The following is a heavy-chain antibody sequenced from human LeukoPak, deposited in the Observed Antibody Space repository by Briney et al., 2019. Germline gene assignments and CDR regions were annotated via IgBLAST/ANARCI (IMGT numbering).Heavy chain of an antibody. CDR3: AKIDGYCSGGNCYSFDY. D-gene: IGHD2-15*01. J-gene: IGHJ4*02. CDR2: ISWDGGST. V-gene: IGHV3-43D*04. CDR1: GFTFDDYA. Sequence: GGSLRLSCAHSGFTFDDYAMHWVRPAAGQGLEWVALISWDGGSTYYADSVKGRFTISRDNSKNSLYLQMNSLRAEDTALYYCAKIDGYCSGGNCYSFDYWGQGTLVTVSS.